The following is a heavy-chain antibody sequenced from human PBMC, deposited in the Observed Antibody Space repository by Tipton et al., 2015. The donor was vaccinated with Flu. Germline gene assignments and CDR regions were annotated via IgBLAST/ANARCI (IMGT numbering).Heavy chain of an antibody. D-gene: IGHD3-22*01. CDR3: ARSAITTKAFDI. CDR2: IYYSGDT. J-gene: IGHJ3*02. Sequence: TLSLTCSVSGGSVTTSGYYWTWIRHHPGKGLEWIGYIYYSGDTTCTPSLKSRVVISIDTSENQVSLRLTSVTAADTAVYYCARSAITTKAFDIWGLGTMVTVSS. V-gene: IGHV4-31*03. CDR1: GGSVTTSGYY.